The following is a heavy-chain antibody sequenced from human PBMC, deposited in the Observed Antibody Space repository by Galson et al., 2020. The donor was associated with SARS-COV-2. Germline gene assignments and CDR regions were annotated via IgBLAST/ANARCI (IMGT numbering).Heavy chain of an antibody. Sequence: ETSETLSLTCTVSGDSIDSISSTYWRWVRQPEGQGLEWIGRIYTSGTTHYNPSLKSRVTMTVDTSKNQFSLKLSFVTAADTAMYYCERGTTVTPLDYWSQGTLVTVSS. V-gene: IGHV4-4*07. CDR1: GDSIDSISSTY. J-gene: IGHJ4*02. CDR2: IYTSGTT. CDR3: ERGTTVTPLDY. D-gene: IGHD4-17*01.